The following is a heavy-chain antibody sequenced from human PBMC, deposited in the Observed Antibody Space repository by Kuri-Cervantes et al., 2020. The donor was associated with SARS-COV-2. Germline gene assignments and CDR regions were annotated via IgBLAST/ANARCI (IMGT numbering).Heavy chain of an antibody. D-gene: IGHD3-3*01. CDR1: GGSISSYY. CDR3: ARLEERWFDP. J-gene: IGHJ5*02. Sequence: SETLSLTCTVSGGSISSYYWSWIRRPPGKGLEWIGYIYYSGSTNYNPSLKSRVTISVDTSKNQFSLKLSSVTAADTAVYYCARLEERWFDPWGQGTLVTVSS. CDR2: IYYSGST. V-gene: IGHV4-59*08.